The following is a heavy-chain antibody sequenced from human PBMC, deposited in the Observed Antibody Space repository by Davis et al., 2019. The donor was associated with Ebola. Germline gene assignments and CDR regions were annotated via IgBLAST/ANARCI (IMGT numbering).Heavy chain of an antibody. CDR1: GFSLSTSGVG. CDR3: ARSAIYGGVIAFDS. Sequence: SGPTLVKPTQTLTLTCTFSGFSLSTSGVGVGWIRQPPGKALDWLALIYCNDDNRYSPSLKSRLTITKDTSKNQVVLTMTNMDPVDTATYYCARSAIYGGVIAFDSWGQGTLVTVSS. D-gene: IGHD3-3*01. J-gene: IGHJ4*02. V-gene: IGHV2-5*01. CDR2: IYCNDDN.